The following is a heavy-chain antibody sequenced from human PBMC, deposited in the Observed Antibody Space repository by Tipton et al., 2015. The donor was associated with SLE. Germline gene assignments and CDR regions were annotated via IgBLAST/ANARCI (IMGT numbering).Heavy chain of an antibody. CDR3: AREGYWGFDY. V-gene: IGHV3-30*03. Sequence: RSLRLSCTASGFPFSSYPVHWVRQAPGKGLEWAAVMSFDGRNKNYVDSVKGRFTISRDTSKNTLYLQMNSLRPEDTALYYCAREGYWGFDYWGQGTLVTVSS. CDR2: MSFDGRNK. CDR1: GFPFSSYP. J-gene: IGHJ4*02. D-gene: IGHD2-8*02.